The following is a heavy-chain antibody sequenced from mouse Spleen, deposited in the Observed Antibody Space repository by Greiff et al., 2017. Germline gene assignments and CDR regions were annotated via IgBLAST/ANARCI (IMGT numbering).Heavy chain of an antibody. CDR1: GFTFSSYG. CDR3: ARDENDYDVDYYAMDY. J-gene: IGHJ4*01. Sequence: EVHLVESGGGLVQPGGSLKLSCAASGFTFSSYGMSWVRQTPDKRLELVATINSNGGSTYYPDSVKGRFTISRDNAKNTLYLQMSSLKSEDTAMYYCARDENDYDVDYYAMDYWGQGTSVTVSS. D-gene: IGHD2-4*01. CDR2: INSNGGST. V-gene: IGHV5-6-3*01.